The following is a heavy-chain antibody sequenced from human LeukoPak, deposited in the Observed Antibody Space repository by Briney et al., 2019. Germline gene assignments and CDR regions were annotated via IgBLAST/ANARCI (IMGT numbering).Heavy chain of an antibody. J-gene: IGHJ4*02. Sequence: SETLSLTCTVSGGSISSYYWSWIRQPPGKGLEWIGSIYYSGSTYYNPSLKSRVTISVDTSKNQFSLKLSSVTAADTAVYYCARHTMVGRGIFDYWGQGTLVTVSS. CDR2: IYYSGST. CDR3: ARHTMVGRGIFDY. D-gene: IGHD3-10*01. V-gene: IGHV4-59*05. CDR1: GGSISSYY.